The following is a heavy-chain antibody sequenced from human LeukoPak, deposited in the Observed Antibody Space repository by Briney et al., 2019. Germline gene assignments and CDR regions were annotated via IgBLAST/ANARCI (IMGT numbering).Heavy chain of an antibody. V-gene: IGHV4-39*01. CDR2: IFYAGST. J-gene: IGHJ5*02. Sequence: SETLSLTCTVSGDSISSETYHWGWIRQPPGKGLQWIGSIFYAGSTYYNPSLRSRVSISVDTSKDQFSLKLFPVTAADTAVYYCARSGWPMGGFDPWGQGILVTVSS. CDR3: ARSGWPMGGFDP. D-gene: IGHD3-10*01. CDR1: GDSISSETYH.